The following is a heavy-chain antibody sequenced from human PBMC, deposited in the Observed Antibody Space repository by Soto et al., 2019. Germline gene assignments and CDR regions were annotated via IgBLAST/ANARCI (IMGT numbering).Heavy chain of an antibody. V-gene: IGHV4-4*07. CDR2: IYSDGTT. CDR1: GGSISGYY. CDR3: ARDRGYRSGSFGS. Sequence: SETLSLTCIVSGGSISGYYWSWIRQPAGKELEWIGRIYSDGTTNYNPSLKGRGTMSVDTSKKQISLKLTSVTAADTAMYYCARDRGYRSGSFGSWGQGVLVTVS. D-gene: IGHD5-18*01. J-gene: IGHJ5*02.